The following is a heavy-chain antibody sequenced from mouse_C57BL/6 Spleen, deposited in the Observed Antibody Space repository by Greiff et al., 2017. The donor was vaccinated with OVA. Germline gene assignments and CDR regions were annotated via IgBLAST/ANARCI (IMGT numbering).Heavy chain of an antibody. CDR1: GYTFTDYE. D-gene: IGHD3-3*01. V-gene: IGHV1-15*01. Sequence: QVQLQQSGAELVRPGASVTLSCKASGYTFTDYEMHWVKQTPVHGLEWIGAIDPETGGTAYNQKFKGKAILTADKSSSTAYMELRSLTSEDSAVYYCTRRELGGFFDYWGQGTTLTVSS. CDR3: TRRELGGFFDY. CDR2: IDPETGGT. J-gene: IGHJ2*01.